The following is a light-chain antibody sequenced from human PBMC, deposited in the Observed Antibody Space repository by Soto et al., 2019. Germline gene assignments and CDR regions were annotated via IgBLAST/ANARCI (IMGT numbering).Light chain of an antibody. CDR2: XXX. V-gene: IGLV2-11*01. Sequence: QSVLTQPRSVSGSPGQSVTISCTGTSSDVGGYNYVSWYQQHPGKAPKLMIFXXXXXXXXXXXXXXXSKFGNTASLTISGXXXEXXXXYYCCSYAGTYPLVFGSGTKLTVL. CDR3: CSYAGTYPLV. J-gene: IGLJ1*01. CDR1: SSDVGGYNY.